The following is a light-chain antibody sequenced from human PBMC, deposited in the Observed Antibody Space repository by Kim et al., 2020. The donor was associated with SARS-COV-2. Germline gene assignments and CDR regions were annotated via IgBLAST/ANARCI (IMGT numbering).Light chain of an antibody. CDR2: HVN. V-gene: IGLV2-11*01. CDR3: CSYVGTCREV. CDR1: SSDVGCYDH. J-gene: IGLJ2*01. Sequence: QSALTQPRSGSGSPGQSVSISCTGTSSDVGCYDHVSWYQQHPGKAPKLIIYHVNKRPSGVSDRFSGSKSGNTASLTISGLQAEDEADYYCCSYVGTCREVFGGGTQLTVL.